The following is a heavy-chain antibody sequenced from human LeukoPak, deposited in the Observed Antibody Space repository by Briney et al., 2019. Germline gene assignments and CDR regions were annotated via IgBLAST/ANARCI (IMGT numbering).Heavy chain of an antibody. Sequence: GASVKVSCKASGYTFTSYYMHWVRQAPGQGLEWMGIINPSGGSTSYAQKFQGRVTMTRDTSTSTVYVELSSLRSEDTAVYYCARGTGGGFWSGYYPLYYYGMDVWGQGTTVTVSS. CDR3: ARGTGGGFWSGYYPLYYYGMDV. V-gene: IGHV1-46*01. D-gene: IGHD3-3*01. J-gene: IGHJ6*02. CDR2: INPSGGST. CDR1: GYTFTSYY.